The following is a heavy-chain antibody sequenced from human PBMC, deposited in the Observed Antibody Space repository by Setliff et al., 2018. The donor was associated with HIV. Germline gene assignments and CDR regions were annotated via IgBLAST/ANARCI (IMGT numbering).Heavy chain of an antibody. J-gene: IGHJ4*02. CDR2: IWYDGDNK. CDR3: ARGPLDYASSGYSSPFDY. Sequence: PGGSLRLSCAASGFTFSSFGMHWVRQAPGKGLEWVAIIWYDGDNKYYADSVKGRFTISRDNSKNTLYLQINSLRAEDTAVYYCARGPLDYASSGYSSPFDYWGQGTLVTVSS. D-gene: IGHD3-22*01. V-gene: IGHV3-33*08. CDR1: GFTFSSFG.